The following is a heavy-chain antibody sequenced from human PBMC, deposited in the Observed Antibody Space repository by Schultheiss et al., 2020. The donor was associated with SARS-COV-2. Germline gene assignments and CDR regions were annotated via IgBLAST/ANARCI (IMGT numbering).Heavy chain of an antibody. V-gene: IGHV4-59*10. Sequence: SETLSLTCAVYGGSFSGYYWSWIRQPAGKGLEWIGRIYTSGSTNYNPSLKSRVTISVDTSKNQFSLKLSSVTAADTAVYYCARRWEGYDFWSGYYTHNGWFDPWGQGTLVTVSS. D-gene: IGHD3-3*01. CDR3: ARRWEGYDFWSGYYTHNGWFDP. CDR1: GGSFSGYY. J-gene: IGHJ5*02. CDR2: IYTSGST.